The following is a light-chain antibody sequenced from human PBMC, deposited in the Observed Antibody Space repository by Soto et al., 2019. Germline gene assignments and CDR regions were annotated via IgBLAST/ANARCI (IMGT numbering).Light chain of an antibody. CDR3: QKYSSVIT. CDR1: QGISNF. V-gene: IGKV1-27*01. CDR2: AAS. Sequence: DIKMTQSPSSLSASVGDRVTITCRASQGISNFLAWYQQKPGKVPKLLISAASTLQSGVPSRFSGSGSGTDFTLTITSLQPEDVANYYCQKYSSVITFGQGTRLEIK. J-gene: IGKJ5*01.